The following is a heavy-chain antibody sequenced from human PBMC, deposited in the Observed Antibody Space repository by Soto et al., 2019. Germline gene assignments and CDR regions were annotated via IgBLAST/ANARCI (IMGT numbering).Heavy chain of an antibody. Sequence: QVQLVQSGAEVKQPGSSVKVSCKASGGTFSSYAISWVRQAPGQGLEWMGGIIPIFGTANYAQKFQGRVTITADESTSTAYMELSSLRSEDTAVYYCARDFSRILYSSTRDGWFDPWGQGTLVTVSS. CDR1: GGTFSSYA. CDR3: ARDFSRILYSSTRDGWFDP. CDR2: IIPIFGTA. D-gene: IGHD6-13*01. V-gene: IGHV1-69*01. J-gene: IGHJ5*02.